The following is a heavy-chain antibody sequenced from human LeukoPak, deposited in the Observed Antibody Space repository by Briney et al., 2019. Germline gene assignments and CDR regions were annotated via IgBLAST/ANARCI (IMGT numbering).Heavy chain of an antibody. CDR1: GGSISSSSYY. Sequence: SETLSLTCTVSGGSISSSSYYWGWIRQPPGKGLEWIGSIYYSGSTYYNPSLKSRVTISVDTSKNQFSLKLSSVTAADTAVYYCARPRERITIFGVVYNWFDPWGQGTLVTVSS. CDR3: ARPRERITIFGVVYNWFDP. J-gene: IGHJ5*02. D-gene: IGHD3-3*01. V-gene: IGHV4-39*01. CDR2: IYYSGST.